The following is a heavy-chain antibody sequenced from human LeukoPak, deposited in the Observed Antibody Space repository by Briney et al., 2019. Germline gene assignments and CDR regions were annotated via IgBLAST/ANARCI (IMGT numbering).Heavy chain of an antibody. J-gene: IGHJ4*02. V-gene: IGHV1-2*02. CDR2: INPNSGGT. D-gene: IGHD2-21*02. CDR3: ARDEADLAYCGGDCYSLYFDY. CDR1: GYTFTGYY. Sequence: AASVKVSCKASGYTFTGYYMHWVRQAPGQGLEWMGWINPNSGGTNYAQKFQGRVTMTRDTSISTAYMELSRLRSDDTAVYYCARDEADLAYCGGDCYSLYFDYWGQGTLVTVSS.